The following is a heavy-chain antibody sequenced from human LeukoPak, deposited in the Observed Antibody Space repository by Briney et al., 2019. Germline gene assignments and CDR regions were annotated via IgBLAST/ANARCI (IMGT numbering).Heavy chain of an antibody. V-gene: IGHV1-58*01. Sequence: ASVKVSCKASGFTFTSSAVQWVRQARGQRLEWIGWIVVGSGNTNYAQKFQERVTITRDMSTSTAYMELSSLRSEDTAVYYCAAGRSSSSGLYYFDYWGQGTLVTVSS. D-gene: IGHD6-6*01. CDR3: AAGRSSSSGLYYFDY. CDR1: GFTFTSSA. J-gene: IGHJ4*02. CDR2: IVVGSGNT.